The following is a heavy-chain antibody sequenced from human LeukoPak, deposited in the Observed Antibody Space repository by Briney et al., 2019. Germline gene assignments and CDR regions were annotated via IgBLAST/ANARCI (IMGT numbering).Heavy chain of an antibody. Sequence: GGSLRLSCAASGFTFSSYWMSWVRQAPGKGLEWVANIKQDGSEKYYVDSVKGRFTISRDNAKSSLYLQMNGLRAEDTAVYYCAGVSTILSRRVASAQFDYWGQGTLVTVSS. V-gene: IGHV3-7*01. CDR1: GFTFSSYW. D-gene: IGHD3-9*01. CDR2: IKQDGSEK. J-gene: IGHJ4*02. CDR3: AGVSTILSRRVASAQFDY.